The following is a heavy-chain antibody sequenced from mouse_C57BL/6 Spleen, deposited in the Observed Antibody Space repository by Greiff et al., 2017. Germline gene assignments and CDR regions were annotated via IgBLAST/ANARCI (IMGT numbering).Heavy chain of an antibody. CDR3: ARFDGSSSNYVYFDY. CDR1: GYTFTSYW. V-gene: IGHV1-50*01. D-gene: IGHD2-5*01. J-gene: IGHJ2*01. CDR2: IDPSDSYT. Sequence: QVQLQQPGAELVKPGASVKLSCKASGYTFTSYWMQWVKQRPGQGLEWIGEIDPSDSYTNYNQKFQGKATLTVDTSSSTAYMQLSSLTSEDSAVYYCARFDGSSSNYVYFDYWGQGTTLTVSS.